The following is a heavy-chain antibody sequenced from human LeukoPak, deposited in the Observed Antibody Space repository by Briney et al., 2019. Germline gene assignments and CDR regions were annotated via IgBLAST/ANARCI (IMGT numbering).Heavy chain of an antibody. CDR1: GYTFTSYD. D-gene: IGHD1-26*01. CDR3: ARTISIGYGSGSYGYGMDV. Sequence: ASVKVSCKASGYTFTSYDINWVRQATGQGLEWMGWMNPNSGNTGYAQKFQGRVTMTRTTSIRTAYMELRSLRSEDTAVYYCARTISIGYGSGSYGYGMDVWGQGTTVTVSS. J-gene: IGHJ6*02. CDR2: MNPNSGNT. V-gene: IGHV1-8*01.